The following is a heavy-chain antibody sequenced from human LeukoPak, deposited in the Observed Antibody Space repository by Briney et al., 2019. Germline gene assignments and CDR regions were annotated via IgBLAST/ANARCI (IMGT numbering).Heavy chain of an antibody. V-gene: IGHV3-7*01. CDR3: ARSRSAGY. CDR1: RFTFSDYW. J-gene: IGHJ4*02. CDR2: VKPDGTEK. Sequence: GGSLRLSCAASRFTFSDYWMSWVRQVPGRGLEWVANVKPDGTEKYYVDSVKGRFTISRDNAKNSLYLQMNSLRAEDTAVYYCARSRSAGYWGQGTLVTVSS.